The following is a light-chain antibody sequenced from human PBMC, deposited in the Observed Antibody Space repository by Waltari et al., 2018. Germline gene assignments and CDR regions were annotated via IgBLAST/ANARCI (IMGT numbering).Light chain of an antibody. Sequence: QSALTQPASVSGSPGQSISISCSGTGSGLGASDYVSSYQLHPGKAPQVIIYDVTNRAAGVSHRFSASKSANTASLSISGLQPEDEADYYCSSQTLDGVVLFGGGTKLTVL. CDR2: DVT. CDR3: SSQTLDGVVL. V-gene: IGLV2-14*03. CDR1: GSGLGASDY. J-gene: IGLJ2*01.